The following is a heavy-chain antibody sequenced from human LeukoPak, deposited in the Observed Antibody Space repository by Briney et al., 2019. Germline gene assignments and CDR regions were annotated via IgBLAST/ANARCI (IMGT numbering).Heavy chain of an antibody. D-gene: IGHD3-10*01. CDR1: GGSISSGGYY. V-gene: IGHV4-31*03. CDR2: IYYSGST. J-gene: IGHJ4*02. Sequence: PSETLSLTYTVSGGSISSGGYYWSWIRQHPGKGLEWIGYIYYSGSTYYNPSLKSRVTISVDTSKNQFSLKLSSVTAADTAVYYCARMTASGGNYDYWGQGTLVTVSS. CDR3: ARMTASGGNYDY.